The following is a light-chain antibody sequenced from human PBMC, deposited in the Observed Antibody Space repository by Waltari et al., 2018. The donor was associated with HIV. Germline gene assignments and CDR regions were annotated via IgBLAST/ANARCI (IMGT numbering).Light chain of an antibody. J-gene: IGLJ7*01. V-gene: IGLV3-19*01. CDR3: NSRDSSGNHAV. CDR2: GKN. Sequence: SSELTQDPAVSVAFGQTVRLTCQGDSLRSYYASWYQQKPGQAPVLVIYGKNNRPSGIPDRFSGSSSGNTASLTITGAQAEDEADYYCNSRDSSGNHAVFGGGTQLTVL. CDR1: SLRSYY.